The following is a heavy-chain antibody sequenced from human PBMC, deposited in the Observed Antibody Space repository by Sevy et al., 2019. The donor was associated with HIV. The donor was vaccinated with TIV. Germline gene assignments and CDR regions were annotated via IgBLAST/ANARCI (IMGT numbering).Heavy chain of an antibody. D-gene: IGHD3-22*01. Sequence: ASVKVSCKVSGYTLTELSMHWVRQAPGKGLEWMGSFDPEDGETIYAQKFQGRVTMTDDTSTDTAYMELSSLRSEDTAVYYCATSRDYYERSGSNFGFWGQGTLVTVSS. J-gene: IGHJ4*02. CDR1: GYTLTELS. CDR3: ATSRDYYERSGSNFGF. V-gene: IGHV1-24*01. CDR2: FDPEDGET.